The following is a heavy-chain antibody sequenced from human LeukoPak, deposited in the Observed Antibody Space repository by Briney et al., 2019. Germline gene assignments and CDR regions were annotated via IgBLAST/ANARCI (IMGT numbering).Heavy chain of an antibody. Sequence: GGSLRLSCAASGFTFINYAMNWVCQAPGKGLEWVSALSFSGLTTYYADSVRGRFTISRDNSKSTLYLQMNSLRAEDTALYYCARPTSGWYAGGFDYWGQGILVTVSS. CDR2: LSFSGLTT. CDR1: GFTFINYA. J-gene: IGHJ4*02. V-gene: IGHV3-23*01. CDR3: ARPTSGWYAGGFDY. D-gene: IGHD6-19*01.